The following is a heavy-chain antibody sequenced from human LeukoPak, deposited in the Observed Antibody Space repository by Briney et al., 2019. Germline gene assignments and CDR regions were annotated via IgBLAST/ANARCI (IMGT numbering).Heavy chain of an antibody. Sequence: GGSQRLSCAASGFTFSSYAMSWVRHAPGKGLEWVSAISGSGGSTYYADSVKGRFTISRDNSKNTLYLQMNSLRAEDTAVYYCAKGGRYYYGSGSYAFDIWGQGTMVTVSS. J-gene: IGHJ3*02. V-gene: IGHV3-23*01. CDR2: ISGSGGST. D-gene: IGHD3-10*01. CDR3: AKGGRYYYGSGSYAFDI. CDR1: GFTFSSYA.